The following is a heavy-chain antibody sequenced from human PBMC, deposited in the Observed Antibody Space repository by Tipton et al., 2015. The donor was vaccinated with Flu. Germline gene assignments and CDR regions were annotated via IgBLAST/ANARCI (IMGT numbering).Heavy chain of an antibody. CDR3: ARRTFSNYVSEPKNWFDF. J-gene: IGHJ5*01. Sequence: LRLSCAASGFTLRSYAMSWVRQAPGKGLEWIGNICPGSPYYNPSLRSRVTMSVARSNDQFSLRLTSVTAADTAVYFCARRTFSNYVSEPKNWFDFWGQGTLVTVSS. CDR2: ICPGSP. D-gene: IGHD4-11*01. V-gene: IGHV4-4*08. CDR1: GFTLRSYA.